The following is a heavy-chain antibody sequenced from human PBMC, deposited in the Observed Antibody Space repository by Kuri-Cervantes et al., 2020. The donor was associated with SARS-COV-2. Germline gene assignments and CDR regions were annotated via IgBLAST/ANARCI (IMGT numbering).Heavy chain of an antibody. CDR2: IYYSGST. CDR1: GGSISSYY. D-gene: IGHD7-27*01. Sequence: SETLSLTCTVSGGSISSYYWSWIRQPPGKGLEWIGYIYYSGSTNYNPPLKSRVTISVDTSKNQFSLKLSSVTAADTAVYYCARHGGQTNWGKGDYWGQGTLVTVSS. CDR3: ARHGGQTNWGKGDY. J-gene: IGHJ4*02. V-gene: IGHV4-59*08.